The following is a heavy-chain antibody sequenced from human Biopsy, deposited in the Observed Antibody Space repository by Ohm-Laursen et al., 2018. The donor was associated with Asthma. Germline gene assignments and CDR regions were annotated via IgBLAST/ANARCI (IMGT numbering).Heavy chain of an antibody. V-gene: IGHV3-30-3*01. CDR2: ISYDGSSI. D-gene: IGHD6-19*01. CDR1: RSTYE. CDR3: AREGVAGTHIED. J-gene: IGHJ4*02. Sequence: SLRLSCAASRSTYEMHWVRQAPGEGLEWVAVISYDGSSIYYADSVKGRFTISRDNSKNTLSLQMNSLTAEDTAVYYCAREGVAGTHIEDWGQGTLVTVSS.